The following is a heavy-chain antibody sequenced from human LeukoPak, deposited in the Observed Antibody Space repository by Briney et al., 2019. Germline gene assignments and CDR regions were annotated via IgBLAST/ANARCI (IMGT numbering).Heavy chain of an antibody. V-gene: IGHV4-39*01. J-gene: IGHJ4*02. D-gene: IGHD3/OR15-3a*01. Sequence: SETLSPTCTVSGVSISSSNSYWGWIRQPPGKGLEWIGSIYYSGNTYYNASLKSQVSISIDTSKTQFSLRLTSVTAADTAVYYCARQTGSGLFILPGGQGTLVTVFS. CDR2: IYYSGNT. CDR1: GVSISSSNSY. CDR3: ARQTGSGLFILP.